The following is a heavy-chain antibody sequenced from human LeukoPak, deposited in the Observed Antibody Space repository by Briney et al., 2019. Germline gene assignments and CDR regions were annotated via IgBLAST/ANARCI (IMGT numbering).Heavy chain of an antibody. D-gene: IGHD2-8*01. Sequence: PSETLSLTCAVYGGSFSGYYWSWIRQPPGKGLEWIGEINHSGSTNYNPSLKSRVTISVDTSKNQFSLKLSSVTAADTAVYYCAGGPLMCFGYWGRGTLVTVSS. J-gene: IGHJ4*02. CDR3: AGGPLMCFGY. CDR1: GGSFSGYY. CDR2: INHSGST. V-gene: IGHV4-34*01.